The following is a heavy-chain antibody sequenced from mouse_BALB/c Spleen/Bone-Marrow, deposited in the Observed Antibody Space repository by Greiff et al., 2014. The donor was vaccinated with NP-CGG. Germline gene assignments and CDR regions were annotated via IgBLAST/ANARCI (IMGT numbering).Heavy chain of an antibody. Sequence: QVQLQQPGAELVRPGASVKLSCKASGYTFTSYWINWVKQRPGQGLEWIGNIYPSDSYTNYNQKFKDKATSTVDKSSSTAYMQLSSPTSEDSAVYYCTRGDYYGSSSFAYWGQGTLVTVSA. J-gene: IGHJ3*01. CDR2: IYPSDSYT. CDR3: TRGDYYGSSSFAY. D-gene: IGHD1-1*01. V-gene: IGHV1-69*02. CDR1: GYTFTSYW.